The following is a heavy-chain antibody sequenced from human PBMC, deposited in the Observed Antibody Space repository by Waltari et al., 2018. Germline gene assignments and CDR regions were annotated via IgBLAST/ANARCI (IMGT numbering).Heavy chain of an antibody. J-gene: IGHJ4*02. CDR1: GGSFSGYY. Sequence: QVQLQQWGAGLMKPSETLSLTCAVYGGSFSGYYWTWIRQPTGKGLEWIGEINDSGSTNYNSSLKTRVSISLDTSKNQFSLKLTSVTAADTALYYCARHGRIRAVALIDYWGQGTLVTVSS. CDR3: ARHGRIRAVALIDY. CDR2: INDSGST. V-gene: IGHV4-34*01. D-gene: IGHD2-15*01.